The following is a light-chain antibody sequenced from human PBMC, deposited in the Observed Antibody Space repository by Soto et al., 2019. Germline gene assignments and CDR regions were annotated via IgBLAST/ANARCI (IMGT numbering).Light chain of an antibody. Sequence: DIQMTQSPSSLSASVGDRVTITCRASQTITTYLNLYQQKPGKAPQLLIYGASTLQGGVPSRFTGSGSGTDFTLTISSLQPEDVATYHCQQSHSTPWTFGQGTKVEIK. CDR2: GAS. CDR3: QQSHSTPWT. V-gene: IGKV1-39*01. J-gene: IGKJ1*01. CDR1: QTITTY.